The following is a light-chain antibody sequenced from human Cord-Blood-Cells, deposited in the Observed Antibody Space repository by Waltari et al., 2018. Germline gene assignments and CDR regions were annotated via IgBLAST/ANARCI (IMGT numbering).Light chain of an antibody. Sequence: DIQMTKSPSSLSASVGDRVTITCRASQSISSYLNWYQQKPGEAPKLLIYAASSLQSWVPSRFSGSGSGTDFTLTISSLQPEDFATYYCQQSYSTPITFGQGTRLEIK. V-gene: IGKV1-39*01. CDR2: AAS. J-gene: IGKJ5*01. CDR3: QQSYSTPIT. CDR1: QSISSY.